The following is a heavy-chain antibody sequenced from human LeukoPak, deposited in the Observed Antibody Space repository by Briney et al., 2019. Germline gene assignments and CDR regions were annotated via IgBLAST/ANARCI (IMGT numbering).Heavy chain of an antibody. D-gene: IGHD4-23*01. Sequence: GGSLRLSCAASGFTFSNYAMSWVRQAPGKGLEWVSGISSSGSGGNTYYADFVKGRFTISRDSSGNTLFLQMNTLRAEDTAIYYCAKDRTVEASYWYFDLWGRGTLVTVSS. CDR2: ISSSGSGGNT. CDR3: AKDRTVEASYWYFDL. J-gene: IGHJ2*01. CDR1: GFTFSNYA. V-gene: IGHV3-23*01.